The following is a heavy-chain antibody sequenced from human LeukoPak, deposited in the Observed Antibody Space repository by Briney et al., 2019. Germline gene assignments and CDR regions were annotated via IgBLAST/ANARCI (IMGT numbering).Heavy chain of an antibody. CDR1: GFTFNRDW. J-gene: IGHJ4*02. V-gene: IGHV3-7*01. CDR2: IKEDGSEK. D-gene: IGHD6-19*01. Sequence: GGSLRLSCTASGFTFNRDWTAWVRQAPGKGLEWVANIKEDGSEKNYVDSVKGRFTISRDNAENSVYLQMNDLRAEDTGVYYCVTREPSTSGWSYWGQGTLVTVSS. CDR3: VTREPSTSGWSY.